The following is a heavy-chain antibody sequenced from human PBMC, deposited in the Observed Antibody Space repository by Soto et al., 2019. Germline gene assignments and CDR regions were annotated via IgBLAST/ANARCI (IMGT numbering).Heavy chain of an antibody. CDR1: GFTLSSYH. Sequence: GGSLRLSCVASGFTLSSYHMDWVRQAPGKGLEWVSAISGSGGSTYYADSVKGRFTISRDNSKNTLYLQMNSLRAEDTAVYYCAKASARTYYYDSSGYYPDYWGQGTLVTVSS. D-gene: IGHD3-22*01. V-gene: IGHV3-23*01. CDR3: AKASARTYYYDSSGYYPDY. CDR2: ISGSGGST. J-gene: IGHJ4*02.